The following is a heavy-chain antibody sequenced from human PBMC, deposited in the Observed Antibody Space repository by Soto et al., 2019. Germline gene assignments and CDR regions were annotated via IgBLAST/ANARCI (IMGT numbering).Heavy chain of an antibody. V-gene: IGHV1-18*01. CDR1: SYTFSNYG. D-gene: IGHD3-10*01. Sequence: QVQLVQSAAEVKKPGASVKVSCKASSYTFSNYGISWVRQAPGQGLEWTAWISGYNGDTKNAQSLQGRVTVTTDTSTSTSYMELRSLRSDDTAIYYCARSLGSGTGFDYWWQGTLVTVSS. J-gene: IGHJ4*02. CDR3: ARSLGSGTGFDY. CDR2: ISGYNGDT.